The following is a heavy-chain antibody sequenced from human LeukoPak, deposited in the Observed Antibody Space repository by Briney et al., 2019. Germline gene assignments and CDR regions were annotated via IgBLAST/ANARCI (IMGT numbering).Heavy chain of an antibody. CDR3: AKGSNFAFDN. CDR1: GFSFSNFW. V-gene: IGHV3-74*01. CDR2: INPDGTAA. Sequence: GGSLRLSCAASGFSFSNFWMHWVRQVPGMGLVWVSQINPDGTAALYADSVKGRFTISRDSAKSTLYLEMSTLRADDTAVYYCAKGSNFAFDNWGQGILVTVSS. J-gene: IGHJ4*02. D-gene: IGHD1-1*01.